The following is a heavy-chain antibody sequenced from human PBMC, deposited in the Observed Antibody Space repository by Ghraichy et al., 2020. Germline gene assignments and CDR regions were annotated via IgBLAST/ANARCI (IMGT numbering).Heavy chain of an antibody. V-gene: IGHV1-24*01. CDR1: GYTLTESS. D-gene: IGHD6-19*01. J-gene: IGHJ4*02. Sequence: ASVKASCKVSGYTLTESSIHWVRQAPGKGLYWMGGFDPEDGETIYAQTFQGRFSMTEDTSTDTAYMELSSLRSEDTAVYYCAMAAGGISVAGTPFDYWGQGTLVTVSS. CDR2: FDPEDGET. CDR3: AMAAGGISVAGTPFDY.